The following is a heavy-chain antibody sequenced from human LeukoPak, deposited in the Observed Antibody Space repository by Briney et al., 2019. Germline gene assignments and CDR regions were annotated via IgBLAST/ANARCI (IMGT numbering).Heavy chain of an antibody. J-gene: IGHJ4*02. CDR3: ARVSVGATATRKLDY. CDR1: GGSISSSSYY. Sequence: PSQTLSLTCTVSGGSISSSSYYWGWIRQPPGKGLEWIGSIYYSGSTYYNPSLKSRVTISVDTSKNQFSLKLSSVTAADTAVYYCARVSVGATATRKLDYWGQGTLVTVSS. D-gene: IGHD1-26*01. V-gene: IGHV4-39*01. CDR2: IYYSGST.